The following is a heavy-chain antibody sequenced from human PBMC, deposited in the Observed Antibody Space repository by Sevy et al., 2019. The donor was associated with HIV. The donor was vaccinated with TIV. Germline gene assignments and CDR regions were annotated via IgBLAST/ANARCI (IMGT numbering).Heavy chain of an antibody. V-gene: IGHV3-48*03. Sequence: GGSLRLSCAASGFTFSSYEMNWVRQAPGKGLEWLSYISSSGATTYYADSVKGRFTISRDDAKNSLYLQMNSLRAEDPAVCYCARMYYDSSGPDAFDIWGQGTTVTVSS. CDR2: ISSSGATT. D-gene: IGHD3-22*01. CDR3: ARMYYDSSGPDAFDI. J-gene: IGHJ3*02. CDR1: GFTFSSYE.